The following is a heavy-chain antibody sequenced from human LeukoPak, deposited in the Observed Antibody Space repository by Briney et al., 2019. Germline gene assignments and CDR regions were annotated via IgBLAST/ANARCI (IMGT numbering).Heavy chain of an antibody. CDR1: GFTFSSYG. J-gene: IGHJ4*02. CDR3: AKSVVATRYLVDY. V-gene: IGHV3-30*18. D-gene: IGHD5-12*01. Sequence: GRSLRLSCAASGFTFSSYGMHWVRQAPGKGLEWVAVMSYDGSNKYYADSVKGRFTISRGNSKNTLYLQMNSLRAEDTAVYYCAKSVVATRYLVDYWGQGTLVTVSS. CDR2: MSYDGSNK.